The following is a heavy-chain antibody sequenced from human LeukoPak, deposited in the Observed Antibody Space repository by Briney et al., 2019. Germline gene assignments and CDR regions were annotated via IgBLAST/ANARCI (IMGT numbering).Heavy chain of an antibody. CDR3: ARARDFYDSSGYYVYFDY. CDR1: GFTFSNYW. D-gene: IGHD3-22*01. V-gene: IGHV3-7*01. Sequence: GGSLRLSCAASGFTFSNYWMTWVRQAPGKGLEWVANIKQGGSEKYYVDSVKGRFTISRDNAKNSLYLQMNGLKAEDTAVYYCARARDFYDSSGYYVYFDYWGQGSLVTVSS. CDR2: IKQGGSEK. J-gene: IGHJ4*02.